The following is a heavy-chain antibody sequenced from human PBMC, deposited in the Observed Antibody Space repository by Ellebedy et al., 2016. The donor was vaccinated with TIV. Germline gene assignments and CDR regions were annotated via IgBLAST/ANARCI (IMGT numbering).Heavy chain of an antibody. D-gene: IGHD3-16*02. Sequence: AASVKVSCKASGYTFTSYGISWVRQAPGQGLEWMGWISAYNGNTNYAQKLQGRVTMTTDTSTSTAYMELRSLRSDDTAVYYCATDLHYVWGSYHSYWGQGTLITVSS. CDR2: ISAYNGNT. V-gene: IGHV1-18*01. CDR3: ATDLHYVWGSYHSY. J-gene: IGHJ4*02. CDR1: GYTFTSYG.